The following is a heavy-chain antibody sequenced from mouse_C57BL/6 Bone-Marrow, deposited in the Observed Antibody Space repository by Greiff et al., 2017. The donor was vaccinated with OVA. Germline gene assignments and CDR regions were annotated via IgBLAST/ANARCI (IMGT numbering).Heavy chain of an antibody. D-gene: IGHD2-4*01. Sequence: QVQLQQSGPGLVQPSQSLSITCTVSGFSLTSYGVHWVRPSPGKGLEWLGVIWSGGSTDYNAAFISRLCISNDNSKSQKYFKMNSLQADDTAIYYCARIYYDYDRSMDDWGQGTSVPVSA. V-gene: IGHV2-2*01. J-gene: IGHJ4*01. CDR3: ARIYYDYDRSMDD. CDR1: GFSLTSYG. CDR2: IWSGGST.